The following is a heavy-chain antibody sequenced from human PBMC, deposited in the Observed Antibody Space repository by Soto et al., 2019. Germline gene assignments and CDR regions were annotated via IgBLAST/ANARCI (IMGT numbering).Heavy chain of an antibody. D-gene: IGHD5-12*01. CDR2: IYHSGST. CDR1: GGSISNGGYS. V-gene: IGHV4-30-2*01. Sequence: PSDPLSLTCGVSGGSISNGGYSWSWIRQPPGKGLEWIGYIYHSGSTYYNPSLKSRVTISVDRSKNQFSLKLSSVTAADKAVYYCARGYDWLDYWGQGAPVNVYS. CDR3: ARGYDWLDY. J-gene: IGHJ4*02.